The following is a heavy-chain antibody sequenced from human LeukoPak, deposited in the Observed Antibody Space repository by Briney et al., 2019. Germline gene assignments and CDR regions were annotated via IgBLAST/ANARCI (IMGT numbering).Heavy chain of an antibody. Sequence: SETLSLTCAVYGGSFSGYYWSWIRHPSAKELQWSGEINHSGSTSYNPSLMSRVTITVVASKNQFSLKLSSVTAADTAVYYCARGSSSWYKSSRNRFDPWGQGTLVTVSS. CDR3: ARGSSSWYKSSRNRFDP. D-gene: IGHD6-13*01. V-gene: IGHV4-34*01. CDR1: GGSFSGYY. J-gene: IGHJ5*02. CDR2: INHSGST.